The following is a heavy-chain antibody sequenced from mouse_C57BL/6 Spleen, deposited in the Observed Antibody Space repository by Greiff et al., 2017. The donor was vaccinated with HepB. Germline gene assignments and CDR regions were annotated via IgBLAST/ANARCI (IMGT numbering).Heavy chain of an antibody. CDR1: GFTFSDYY. D-gene: IGHD3-2*02. CDR3: ARGGSGYWYFDV. V-gene: IGHV5-16*01. J-gene: IGHJ1*03. Sequence: EVQLVESEGGLVQPGSSMKLSCTASGFTFSDYYMAWVRQVPEKGLEWVANINYDGSSTYYLDSLKSRFIISRDNAKNILYLQMSSLKSEDTATYYCARGGSGYWYFDVWGTGTTVTVSS. CDR2: INYDGSST.